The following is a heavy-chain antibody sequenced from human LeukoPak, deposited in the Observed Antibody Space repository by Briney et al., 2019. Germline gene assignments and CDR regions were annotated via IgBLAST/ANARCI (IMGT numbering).Heavy chain of an antibody. V-gene: IGHV4-39*01. CDR2: IYYSGST. J-gene: IGHJ5*02. CDR3: ARPNSSSWYQGWFDP. Sequence: PSETLSLTCTVSGGSISSSSYYWGWIRQPPGKGLEWIGSIYYSGSTYYNPSLKSRVTISVDTSKNQFSLKLSSVTAADTAVYYCARPNSSSWYQGWFDPWGQGTLVTVSS. CDR1: GGSISSSSYY. D-gene: IGHD6-13*01.